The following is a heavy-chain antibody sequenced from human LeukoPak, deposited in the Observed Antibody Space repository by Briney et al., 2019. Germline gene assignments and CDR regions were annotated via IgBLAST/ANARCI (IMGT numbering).Heavy chain of an antibody. Sequence: PGGSLRLSCAASGFTFSSYSMNWVRQAPEKGPEWVSYISSSGNTIYYADSVKGRFTISRDNAKNSLYLQMNSLRAEETAVYYCARTLSRVATNYWGQGTLVTVSS. V-gene: IGHV3-48*01. J-gene: IGHJ4*02. CDR1: GFTFSSYS. CDR2: ISSSGNTI. CDR3: ARTLSRVATNY. D-gene: IGHD5-12*01.